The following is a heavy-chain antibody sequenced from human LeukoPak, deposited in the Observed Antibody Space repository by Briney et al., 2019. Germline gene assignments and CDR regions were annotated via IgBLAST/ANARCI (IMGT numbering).Heavy chain of an antibody. CDR3: ARVRYYYYYMDV. CDR1: GFTFSSYA. CDR2: ISSNGGST. V-gene: IGHV3-64*01. Sequence: PGGSLRLSCAASGFTFSSYAMHWVRQAPGKGLGYVSAISSNGGSTYYANSVKGRFTISRDNSKNTLYLQMGSLRAEDMAVYYCARVRYYYYYMDVWGKGTTVTVSS. J-gene: IGHJ6*03.